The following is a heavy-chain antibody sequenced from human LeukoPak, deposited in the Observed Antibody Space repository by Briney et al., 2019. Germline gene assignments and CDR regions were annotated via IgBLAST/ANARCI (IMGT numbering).Heavy chain of an antibody. Sequence: GGSLRLSCAASGFTFDDYAMHWVRQAPGKGLEWVSGISWNSGSIGYADSAKGRFTISRDNAKNSLYLQMNSLRAEDTALYYCARVLTVAAEGYYGMDVWGQGTTVTVSS. CDR2: ISWNSGSI. V-gene: IGHV3-9*01. CDR3: ARVLTVAAEGYYGMDV. J-gene: IGHJ6*02. D-gene: IGHD4-11*01. CDR1: GFTFDDYA.